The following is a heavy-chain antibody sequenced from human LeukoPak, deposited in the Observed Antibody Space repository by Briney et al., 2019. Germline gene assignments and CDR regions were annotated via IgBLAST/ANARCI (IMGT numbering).Heavy chain of an antibody. V-gene: IGHV3-15*01. D-gene: IGHD2-2*02. CDR2: IKSKRDGDST. CDR3: TRVPLVVPASIPLYYYFYMDV. CDR1: GFTLSDAW. Sequence: GGSLRLSYEASGFTLSDAWMSWVRQAPGKGLEWVGRIKSKRDGDSTEYDAPVKGRFTISRDDSKNTLFLQMNSLRAEDTAVYFRTRVPLVVPASIPLYYYFYMDVWGTGTTVTVSS. J-gene: IGHJ6*03.